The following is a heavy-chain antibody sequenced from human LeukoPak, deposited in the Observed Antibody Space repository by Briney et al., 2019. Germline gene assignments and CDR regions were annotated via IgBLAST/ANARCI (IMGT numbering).Heavy chain of an antibody. V-gene: IGHV4-59*01. CDR2: IYYSGST. CDR1: GGSISNYY. Sequence: SETLSLTCTVSGGSISNYYWSWIRQPPGKGLECIGYIYYSGSTNYNPSLKSRVTISVDTSKNQFSLKLSSVTAADTAVYYCARGGGYLYYFDYWGQGTLVTVSS. D-gene: IGHD5-12*01. J-gene: IGHJ4*02. CDR3: ARGGGYLYYFDY.